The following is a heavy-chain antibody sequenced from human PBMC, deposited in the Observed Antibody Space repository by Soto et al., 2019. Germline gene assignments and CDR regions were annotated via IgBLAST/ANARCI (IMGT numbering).Heavy chain of an antibody. CDR2: ISGSGGST. CDR1: GFTFSSYA. CDR3: AKGKDFGVVIYYFDY. V-gene: IGHV3-23*01. Sequence: GGSLRLSCAASGFTFSSYAMSWVRQAPGKGLEWVSAISGSGGSTYYADSVKGRFTISRDNSKNTLYLQMNSLRAEDTAVYYCAKGKDFGVVIYYFDYWGQGTLVTVSS. D-gene: IGHD3-3*01. J-gene: IGHJ4*02.